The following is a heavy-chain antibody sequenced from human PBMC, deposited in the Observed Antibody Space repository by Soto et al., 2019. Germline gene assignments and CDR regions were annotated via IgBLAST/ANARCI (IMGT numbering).Heavy chain of an antibody. Sequence: SETLSLTCTVSGGSISSSSYYWGWIRQPPGKGLEWIGSIYYSGSTYYNPSLKSRVTISVDTSKNQFSLKLSSVTAADTAVYYCARGDASSSWYGVIYGMDVWGQGTTVTVSS. D-gene: IGHD6-13*01. CDR3: ARGDASSSWYGVIYGMDV. CDR1: GGSISSSSYY. V-gene: IGHV4-39*01. CDR2: IYYSGST. J-gene: IGHJ6*02.